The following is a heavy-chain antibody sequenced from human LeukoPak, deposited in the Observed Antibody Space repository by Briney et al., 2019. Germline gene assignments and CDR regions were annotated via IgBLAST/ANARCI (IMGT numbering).Heavy chain of an antibody. J-gene: IGHJ4*02. CDR2: IRYDGSNK. V-gene: IGHV3-30*02. CDR3: AKDPAGGGYYSDY. Sequence: GGSLRLSCAASGFTFSDYGMHWVRQAPGKGLEWVTFIRYDGSNKYYADSVKGRFTVSRDNSKNTLYLQMNSLRAEDTAVYYCAKDPAGGGYYSDYWGQGTLVSVSS. CDR1: GFTFSDYG. D-gene: IGHD3-10*01.